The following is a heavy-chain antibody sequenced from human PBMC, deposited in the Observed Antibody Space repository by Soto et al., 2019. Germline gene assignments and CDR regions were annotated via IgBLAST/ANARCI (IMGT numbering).Heavy chain of an antibody. D-gene: IGHD3-10*01. J-gene: IGHJ4*02. Sequence: GASVKVSCKAFGYTFITYGISWVRQAPGQGLEWMGWISAYNGNTNYAQKLQGRVTMTTDTSTSTAYMELRSLRSDDTAVYYCAMHRQSPVHPSYGSGLKDEYGGQGTLVTVS. CDR3: AMHRQSPVHPSYGSGLKDEY. CDR1: GYTFITYG. V-gene: IGHV1-18*01. CDR2: ISAYNGNT.